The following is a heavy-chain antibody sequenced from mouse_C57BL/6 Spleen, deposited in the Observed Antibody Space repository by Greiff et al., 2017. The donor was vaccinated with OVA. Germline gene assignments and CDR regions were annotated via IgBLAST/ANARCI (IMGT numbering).Heavy chain of an antibody. CDR2: IYPGDGDT. V-gene: IGHV1-80*01. CDR1: GYAFSSYW. J-gene: IGHJ1*03. CDR3: ARMVSSHWDYDV. D-gene: IGHD1-1*01. Sequence: QVQLQQSGAELVKPGASVKISCKASGYAFSSYWMNWVKQRPGKGLEWIGQIYPGDGDTNYNGKFKGKATLTADKSSSTAYMQLSSLTSEDSAVYFCARMVSSHWDYDVWGTGTTVTASS.